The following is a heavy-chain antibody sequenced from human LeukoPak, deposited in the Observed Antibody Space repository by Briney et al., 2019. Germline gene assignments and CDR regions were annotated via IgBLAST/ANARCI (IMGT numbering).Heavy chain of an antibody. V-gene: IGHV3-15*01. CDR3: TTGSSALAARLDYYYAMDV. D-gene: IGHD6-6*01. CDR1: GFTFTNAW. CDR2: IKSKINGGTT. J-gene: IGHJ6*02. Sequence: GGSLRLSCPASGFTFTNAWMSWVRQAPGKGLEWVGRIKSKINGGTTDYAAPVKGRFTLSRDESKNVLYLQMNSLKIEDTALYYCTTGSSALAARLDYYYAMDVWGQGTTVTVS.